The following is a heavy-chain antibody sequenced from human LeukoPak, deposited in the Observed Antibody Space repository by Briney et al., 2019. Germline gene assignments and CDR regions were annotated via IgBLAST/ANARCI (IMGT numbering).Heavy chain of an antibody. J-gene: IGHJ4*02. V-gene: IGHV3-7*03. CDR2: INKDGSEK. CDR1: GFTFSNYW. D-gene: IGHD2-2*01. CDR3: ARYQVAIDY. Sequence: GGSLRLSCAASGFTFSNYWMTWVRQAPGKGLEWVANINKDGSEKNYVNSVKGRFTISRDNAKNSLYLQINSLRADDTAVYYCARYQVAIDYWGQGTLVTVSA.